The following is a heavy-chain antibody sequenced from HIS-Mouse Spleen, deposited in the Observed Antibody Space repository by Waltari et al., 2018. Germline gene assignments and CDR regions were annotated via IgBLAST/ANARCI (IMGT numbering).Heavy chain of an antibody. Sequence: QLQLQESGPGLVKPSETLSLTCTVSGGSISSSSYYWGWIRQPPGKGLEWIGSIYYSVSTDYNPSLKSRVTISVDTSKNQFSLKLSSVTAADTAVYYCARDPRWNDGIDYWGQGTLVTVSS. D-gene: IGHD1-1*01. CDR3: ARDPRWNDGIDY. J-gene: IGHJ4*02. CDR1: GGSISSSSYY. CDR2: IYYSVST. V-gene: IGHV4-39*07.